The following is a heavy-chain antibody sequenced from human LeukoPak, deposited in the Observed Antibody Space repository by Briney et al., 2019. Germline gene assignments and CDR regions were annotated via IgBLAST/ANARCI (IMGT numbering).Heavy chain of an antibody. D-gene: IGHD3-10*01. CDR2: IYSGGST. V-gene: IGHV3-53*01. CDR1: GFTVSSNY. J-gene: IGHJ4*02. Sequence: GGSLRLSCAASGFTVSSNYMSWVRQAPGKGLEWVSVIYSGGSTYYADSVKGRFTISRDNSKNTLYLQMNSLRAEDTAVYYCARVRGYGEPYFDYWGQGTLVTASS. CDR3: ARVRGYGEPYFDY.